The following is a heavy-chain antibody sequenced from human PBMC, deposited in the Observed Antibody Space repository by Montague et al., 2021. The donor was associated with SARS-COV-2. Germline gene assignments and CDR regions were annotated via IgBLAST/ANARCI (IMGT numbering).Heavy chain of an antibody. J-gene: IGHJ4*02. V-gene: IGHV4-34*01. CDR2: INHSGST. D-gene: IGHD3-22*01. CDR1: GGSFSGYY. Sequence: SETLSLTCAVYGGSFSGYYWSWVRRAPGKGLEWIGEINHSGSTHYNPSLKSRVSMSVDTSKNQFSLKMSSVTAADTAVFYCARSREEFTSIAVIITGGMHYFGYWGQGTLVTVSS. CDR3: ARSREEFTSIAVIITGGMHYFGY.